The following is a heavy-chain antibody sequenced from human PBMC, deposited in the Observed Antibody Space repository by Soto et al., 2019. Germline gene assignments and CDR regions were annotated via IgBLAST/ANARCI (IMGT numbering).Heavy chain of an antibody. D-gene: IGHD1-26*01. CDR1: GYRFSTYW. J-gene: IGHJ4*02. V-gene: IGHV5-51*01. Sequence: GESLKISCNASGYRFSTYWIGWVRQRPGKGPEWMAIIYPGDSDTRENPSFQGQVTISADKSSNTVHLQWRSLKASDTAIYYCAILRGIVETGTWLQWGQGTLVTGYS. CDR2: IYPGDSDT. CDR3: AILRGIVETGTWLQ.